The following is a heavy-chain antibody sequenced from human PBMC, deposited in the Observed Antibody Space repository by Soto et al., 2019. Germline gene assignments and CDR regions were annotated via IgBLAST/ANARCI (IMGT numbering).Heavy chain of an antibody. D-gene: IGHD1-1*01. CDR2: IYYSGST. CDR3: ARLPGRTDYYYYMDV. Sequence: SETLSLTCTVSGGSISSYYWSWIRQPPGKGLEWIGYIYYSGSTNYNPSLQSRVTISVDTSKNQFSLKLSSVTAADTAVYYCARLPGRTDYYYYMDVWGKGTTVTVSS. J-gene: IGHJ6*03. V-gene: IGHV4-59*01. CDR1: GGSISSYY.